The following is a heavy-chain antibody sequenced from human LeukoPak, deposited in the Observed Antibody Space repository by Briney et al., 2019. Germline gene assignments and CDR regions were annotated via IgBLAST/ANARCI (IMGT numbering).Heavy chain of an antibody. J-gene: IGHJ4*02. D-gene: IGHD2-2*01. CDR1: GYTFSGYY. Sequence: GASVKVSCKASGYTFSGYYVHLVRQAPGQGLEWMGCINPNSGGTKYAQKFQGRVTMSRDTSISTAYMELSRLRSDDTAVYYCARGLRGSPAFDYWGQGTLVTVSS. V-gene: IGHV1-2*02. CDR2: INPNSGGT. CDR3: ARGLRGSPAFDY.